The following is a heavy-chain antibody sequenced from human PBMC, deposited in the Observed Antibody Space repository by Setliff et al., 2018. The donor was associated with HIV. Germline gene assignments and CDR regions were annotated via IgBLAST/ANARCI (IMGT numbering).Heavy chain of an antibody. Sequence: GALRLSCAASGSTFSTFWMGWVRQAPGKGREWVAHIKPDGSSKKYVDSVKGRFTISRDNAKNSLYLQMNTLRAEDTAVYYCARSRPTNYFDYWGQGTLVTVSS. D-gene: IGHD2-2*01. CDR2: IKPDGSSK. CDR1: GSTFSTFW. V-gene: IGHV3-7*01. CDR3: ARSRPTNYFDY. J-gene: IGHJ4*02.